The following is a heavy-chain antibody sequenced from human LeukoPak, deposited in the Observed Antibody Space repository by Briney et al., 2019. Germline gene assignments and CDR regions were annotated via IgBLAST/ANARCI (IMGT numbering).Heavy chain of an antibody. CDR1: GFTFSTYE. CDR3: ARVGMAAADI. J-gene: IGHJ4*02. D-gene: IGHD2-15*01. V-gene: IGHV3-48*03. CDR2: ISSTGSTM. Sequence: GGSLRLSCAASGFTFSTYEMNWVRQAPGKGLEWVSYISSTGSTMNYADSVKGRFTISRDNAKNSLYLQMNSLRADDTAVYYCARVGMAAADIWGQGTLVTVSS.